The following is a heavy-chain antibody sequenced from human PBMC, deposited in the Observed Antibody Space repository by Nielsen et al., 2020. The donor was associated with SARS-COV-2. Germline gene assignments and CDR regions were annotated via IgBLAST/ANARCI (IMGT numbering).Heavy chain of an antibody. D-gene: IGHD3-3*01. Sequence: GGSLRLSCTASGFTFGDYAMSWVRQAPGKGLEWVGFIRSKAYGGTTAYAASVKGRFTIPTDDSKSIAYLQMNSLKTEDTAVYYCTQDDFWSGYYPYWGQGTLVTVSS. J-gene: IGHJ4*02. CDR3: TQDDFWSGYYPY. V-gene: IGHV3-49*04. CDR1: GFTFGDYA. CDR2: IRSKAYGGTT.